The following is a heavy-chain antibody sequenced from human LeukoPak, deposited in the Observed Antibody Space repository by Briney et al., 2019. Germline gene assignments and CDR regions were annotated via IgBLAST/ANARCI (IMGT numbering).Heavy chain of an antibody. V-gene: IGHV4-59*01. D-gene: IGHD4-17*01. CDR3: ARSPYAGDYEQGFDY. CDR2: IYYSGST. Sequence: SETLSLTCTVSGGSISSYYWSWIRKPPGKGLEWIGYIYYSGSTNYNPSLKSRVTISVDTSKNQFSLKLSSVTAADTAVYYCARSPYAGDYEQGFDYWGQGTLVTVSS. J-gene: IGHJ4*02. CDR1: GGSISSYY.